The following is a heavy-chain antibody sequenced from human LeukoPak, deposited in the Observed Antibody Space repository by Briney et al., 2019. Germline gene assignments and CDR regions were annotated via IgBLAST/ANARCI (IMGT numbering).Heavy chain of an antibody. Sequence: GRSLRLSCAASGFTFSSYGMHWVRQAPGKGLEWVAVISYDGSNKYYADSVKGRLTISRDNSKNTLYLQMNSLRAEDTAVYYCARTAWFGELPPAYYYGMDVWGQGTTVTVSS. D-gene: IGHD3-10*01. V-gene: IGHV3-30*03. CDR3: ARTAWFGELPPAYYYGMDV. CDR2: ISYDGSNK. J-gene: IGHJ6*02. CDR1: GFTFSSYG.